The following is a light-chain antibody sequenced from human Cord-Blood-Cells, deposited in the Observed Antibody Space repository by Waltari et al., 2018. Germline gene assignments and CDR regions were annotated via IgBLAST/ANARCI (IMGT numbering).Light chain of an antibody. CDR3: SSYTSSSTWV. Sequence: QSALTQPASVSGSPGQSITISCTGTSSDVGGYNYVSCYQQHPGKAPTLMIYDVSNRPSGGSKRFSGSKCGNTASLTISGLQAEDEADYYCSSYTSSSTWVFGGGTKLTVL. CDR1: SSDVGGYNY. V-gene: IGLV2-14*01. J-gene: IGLJ3*02. CDR2: DVS.